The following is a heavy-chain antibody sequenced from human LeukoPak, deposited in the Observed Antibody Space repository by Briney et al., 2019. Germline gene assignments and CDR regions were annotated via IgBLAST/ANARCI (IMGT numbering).Heavy chain of an antibody. D-gene: IGHD5/OR15-5a*01. V-gene: IGHV3-74*01. J-gene: IGHJ3*02. Sequence: GGSLRLSCAASGFTFSSYWMHWVRQAPGKGLVWVSRIKTDGSSTDYADSVRGRFTISRDNAKNTMYLHMNSLRAEDTAVYYCARGVSGTGPDIWGLGTMVTVSS. CDR2: IKTDGSST. CDR3: ARGVSGTGPDI. CDR1: GFTFSSYW.